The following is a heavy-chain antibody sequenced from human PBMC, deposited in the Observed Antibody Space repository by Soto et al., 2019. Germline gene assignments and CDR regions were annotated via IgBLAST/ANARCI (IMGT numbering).Heavy chain of an antibody. CDR2: ISTNGGST. CDR1: GFTFSIYA. D-gene: IGHD3-22*01. Sequence: PGGSLRLSCSASGFTFSIYAMHWVRQAPGKGLEYVSSISTNGGSTDYADSVKGRFTISRDNSKNTVYLQMSSLRVEDTAVYYCVKGGYYYDSSGYYPFDYWGQGTLVTAPQ. CDR3: VKGGYYYDSSGYYPFDY. J-gene: IGHJ4*02. V-gene: IGHV3-64D*06.